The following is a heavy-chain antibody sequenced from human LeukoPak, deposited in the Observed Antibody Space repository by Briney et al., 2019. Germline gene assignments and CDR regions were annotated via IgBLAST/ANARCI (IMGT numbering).Heavy chain of an antibody. J-gene: IGHJ5*02. CDR2: INHSGST. CDR3: APYYYDSSGYFT. CDR1: GGSFSGYY. D-gene: IGHD3-22*01. Sequence: SETLSLTCAVYGGSFSGYYWSWIRQPPGKGLEWIGEINHSGSTNYNPSLKSRVTISVGTSKNQFSLKLSSVTAADTAVYYCAPYYYDSSGYFTWGQGTLVTVSS. V-gene: IGHV4-34*01.